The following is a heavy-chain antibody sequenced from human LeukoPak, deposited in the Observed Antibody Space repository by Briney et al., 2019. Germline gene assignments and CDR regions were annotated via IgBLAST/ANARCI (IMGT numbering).Heavy chain of an antibody. CDR3: ARAGDYGDYVGWFDP. D-gene: IGHD4-17*01. J-gene: IGHJ5*02. CDR1: GGSFSGYY. V-gene: IGHV4-34*01. CDR2: INHSGST. Sequence: SETLSPTCAVYGGSFSGYYWSWIRQPPGKGLEWIGEINHSGSTNYNPSLKSRVTISVDTSKNQFSLKLTSVTAADTAVYYCARAGDYGDYVGWFDPWGQGTLVTVSS.